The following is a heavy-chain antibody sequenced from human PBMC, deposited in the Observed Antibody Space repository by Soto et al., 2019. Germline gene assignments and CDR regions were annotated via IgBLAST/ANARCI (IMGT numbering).Heavy chain of an antibody. J-gene: IGHJ3*01. CDR3: ARVKVPAAILGAFDL. Sequence: ASVKVSCKASGYTFTGYYMHWVRQAPGQGLDWMGWINPFKGDTNSAARFQDRVTMTTDTSTRTAYMELRSLRSDDTAVYYCARVKVPAAILGAFDLWGQGTLVTVSS. CDR2: INPFKGDT. D-gene: IGHD2-2*02. CDR1: GYTFTGYY. V-gene: IGHV1-2*02.